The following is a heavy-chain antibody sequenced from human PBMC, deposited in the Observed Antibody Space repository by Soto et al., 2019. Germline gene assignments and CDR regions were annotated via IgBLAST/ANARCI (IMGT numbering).Heavy chain of an antibody. CDR3: SKDSRSRPFGELLRADHDL. Sequence: PCGSMRLSCSVSGLTITNFGLHWVSKEPGKGLKKVCAIDSTGGTTDYADSVKGRFTISRDNTKNTLYLQMTSLRTDDTGTYFCSKDSRSRPFGELLRADHDLWCQGTTVTVSS. V-gene: IGHV3-64D*08. CDR1: GLTITNFG. J-gene: IGHJ5*02. D-gene: IGHD3-10*01. CDR2: IDSTGGTT.